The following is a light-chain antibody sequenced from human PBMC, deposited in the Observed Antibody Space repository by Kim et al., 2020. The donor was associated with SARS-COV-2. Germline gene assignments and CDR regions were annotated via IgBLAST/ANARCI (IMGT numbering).Light chain of an antibody. CDR2: GKN. CDR3: NSRDSSGNHVV. J-gene: IGLJ2*01. Sequence: SSELTQDPAVSVALGQTVRITCQGDSLRSYYASWYQQKPGQAPVLVIYGKNNRPSGIPDRFSGSSSGNTASLTITGAQAEDEADYSCNSRDSSGNHVVFGGGTQLTVL. V-gene: IGLV3-19*01. CDR1: SLRSYY.